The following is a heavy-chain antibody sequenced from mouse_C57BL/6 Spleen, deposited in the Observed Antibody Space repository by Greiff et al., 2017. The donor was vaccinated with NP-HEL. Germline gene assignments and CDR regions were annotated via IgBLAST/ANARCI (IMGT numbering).Heavy chain of an antibody. Sequence: VQLVESGAELVRPGTSVKVSCKASGYAFTNYLIEWVKQRPGQGLEWIGVINPGSGGTNYNEKFKGKATLTADKSSSTAYMQLSSLTSEDSAVYFCARSSFYDGYSYYFDYWGQGTTLTVSS. V-gene: IGHV1-54*01. J-gene: IGHJ2*01. CDR2: INPGSGGT. CDR1: GYAFTNYL. D-gene: IGHD2-3*01. CDR3: ARSSFYDGYSYYFDY.